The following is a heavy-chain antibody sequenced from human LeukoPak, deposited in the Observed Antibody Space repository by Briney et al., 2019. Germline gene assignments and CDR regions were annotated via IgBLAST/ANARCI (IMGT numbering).Heavy chain of an antibody. J-gene: IGHJ4*02. CDR3: ARDYGSGSLHF. CDR2: INTGNGNT. D-gene: IGHD3-10*01. V-gene: IGHV1-3*04. Sequence: ASVKVSCKASGYTFTNYAIHWVRQDPGQRLEWMGWINTGNGNTRYSQRFQDRFTIARDTSASTAYMELSSLRSEDTAVYYCARDYGSGSLHFWGQGTLVTVSS. CDR1: GYTFTNYA.